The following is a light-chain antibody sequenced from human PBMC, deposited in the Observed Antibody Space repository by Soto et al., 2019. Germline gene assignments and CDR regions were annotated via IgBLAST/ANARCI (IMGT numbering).Light chain of an antibody. J-gene: IGLJ2*01. CDR2: SDS. Sequence: QSVPTQPPSASGTPGQRVTISCSGSNSNIGSNPVNWYQQFPGTPPKLLIYSDSRRPSGVPDRFSGSKSGTSASLAFSGVQSEDEADYYCEAWDDSLNGRVFGGGTKLTVL. CDR3: EAWDDSLNGRV. CDR1: NSNIGSNP. V-gene: IGLV1-44*01.